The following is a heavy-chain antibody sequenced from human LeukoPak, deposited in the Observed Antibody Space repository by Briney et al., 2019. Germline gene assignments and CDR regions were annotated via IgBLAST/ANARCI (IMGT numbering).Heavy chain of an antibody. Sequence: GESLKISCKGSGYSFSSYWIGWVRQMPGKGLEWMGIIYPGDSDTKYSPSFQGQVTISADKSISTAYLQWSSLKASDTAMYYCARLQQLISAKRVRFDPWGQGTLVTVSS. CDR2: IYPGDSDT. J-gene: IGHJ5*02. CDR1: GYSFSSYW. V-gene: IGHV5-51*01. CDR3: ARLQQLISAKRVRFDP. D-gene: IGHD6-13*01.